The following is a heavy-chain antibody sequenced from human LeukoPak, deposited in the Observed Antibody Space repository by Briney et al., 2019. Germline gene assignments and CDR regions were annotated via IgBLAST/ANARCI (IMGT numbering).Heavy chain of an antibody. J-gene: IGHJ4*02. CDR3: ARRTSKQEWLVLDYFDY. CDR2: INPNNGGT. Sequence: ASVKVSCKASGYTFTDYYIHWVRQAPGQGLEWMGWINPNNGGTNYAQKFQGRVTMTRDTSISTAYMELSRLRSDDTAVYYCARRTSKQEWLVLDYFDYWGQGTLVTVSS. D-gene: IGHD6-19*01. V-gene: IGHV1-2*02. CDR1: GYTFTDYY.